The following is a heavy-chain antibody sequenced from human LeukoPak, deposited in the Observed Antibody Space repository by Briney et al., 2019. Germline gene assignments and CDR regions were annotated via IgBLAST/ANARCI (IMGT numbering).Heavy chain of an antibody. Sequence: PSQTLSLTCTVSGGSISSGGYYWSWIRQHPGKGLEWIGYIYYSGSTYYNPSLKSRVTISVDTSKNQFSLKLSSVTAADTAVYYCASKHYGDYVGWFDPWGQGTLVTVSS. CDR3: ASKHYGDYVGWFDP. J-gene: IGHJ5*02. V-gene: IGHV4-31*03. CDR2: IYYSGST. CDR1: GGSISSGGYY. D-gene: IGHD4-17*01.